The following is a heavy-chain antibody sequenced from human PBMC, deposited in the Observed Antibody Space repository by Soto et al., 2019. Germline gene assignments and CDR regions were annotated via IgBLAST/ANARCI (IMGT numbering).Heavy chain of an antibody. CDR3: ARLAPCKRGTCYSRPLDY. J-gene: IGHJ4*02. V-gene: IGHV1-18*01. Sequence: QVQLLQSGAEVKNPGASVKVSCKASGYTFATYGIGWVRQAPGQGLEWMGWITPSNGDTNYAQKLQGRVTMTTDTSTSTAYMDVRRLRSDDPAVYFCARLAPCKRGTCYSRPLDYWGQGTRVTVSS. D-gene: IGHD2-15*01. CDR1: GYTFATYG. CDR2: ITPSNGDT.